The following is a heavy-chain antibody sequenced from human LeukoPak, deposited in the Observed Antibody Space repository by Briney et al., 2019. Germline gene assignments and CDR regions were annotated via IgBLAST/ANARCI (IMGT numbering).Heavy chain of an antibody. J-gene: IGHJ4*02. CDR2: MNPNSGNT. D-gene: IGHD2-15*01. Sequence: GASVKVSCKASGYTFTSYGISWVRQATGQGLEWMGWMNPNSGNTGYAQKFQGRVTMTRNTSISTAYMELSSLRSEDTAVYYCARDCSGGSCYDYWGQGTLVTVSS. CDR1: GYTFTSYG. V-gene: IGHV1-8*02. CDR3: ARDCSGGSCYDY.